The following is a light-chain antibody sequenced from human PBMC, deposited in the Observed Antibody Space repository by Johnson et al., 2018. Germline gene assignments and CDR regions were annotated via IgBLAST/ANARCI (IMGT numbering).Light chain of an antibody. Sequence: QSVLTQPPSVSAAPGQKVTISCSGSSSNIGNNYVSWYQQLPGTAPKLLIYENNKRPSGIPDRFSGSKSGTSATLGIIGLQTGAEADYYCGTWDSRLSAGNVFGTWTKLTPL. V-gene: IGLV1-51*02. J-gene: IGLJ1*01. CDR1: SSNIGNNY. CDR3: GTWDSRLSAGNV. CDR2: ENN.